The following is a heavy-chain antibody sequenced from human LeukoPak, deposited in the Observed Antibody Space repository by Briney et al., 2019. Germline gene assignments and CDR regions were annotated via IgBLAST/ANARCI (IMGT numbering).Heavy chain of an antibody. CDR3: ARELPSIDYYDSSGYYYYFDY. Sequence: GGSLRLSCTASGFTFGDYAMSWVRQAPGKGLEWVSYISSSGSTIYYADSVKGRFTISRVNAKNSLYLQMNSLRAEDTAVYYCARELPSIDYYDSSGYYYYFDYWGQGTLVTVSS. CDR2: ISSSGSTI. CDR1: GFTFGDYA. V-gene: IGHV3-11*01. J-gene: IGHJ4*02. D-gene: IGHD3-22*01.